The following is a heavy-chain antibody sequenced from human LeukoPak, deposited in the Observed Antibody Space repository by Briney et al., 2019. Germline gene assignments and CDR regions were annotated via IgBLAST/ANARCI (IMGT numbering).Heavy chain of an antibody. CDR3: ARDLFYDYIWGSFKGSY. CDR2: ISSSSSYI. CDR1: GFTFSSYS. V-gene: IGHV3-21*01. D-gene: IGHD3-16*01. Sequence: GGSLRLSCAASGFTFSSYSMNWVRQAPGKGLEWVSSISSSSSYIYYADSVKGRFTISRDNAKNSLYLQMNSLRAEDTAVYYCARDLFYDYIWGSFKGSYWGQGTLVTVSS. J-gene: IGHJ4*02.